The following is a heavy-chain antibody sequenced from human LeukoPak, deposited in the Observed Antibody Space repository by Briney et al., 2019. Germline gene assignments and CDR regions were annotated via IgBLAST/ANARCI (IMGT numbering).Heavy chain of an antibody. CDR1: GFTFSSYA. CDR2: ISYDGSNK. V-gene: IGHV3-30-3*01. CDR3: ARRGGDSGFDY. D-gene: IGHD3-10*01. J-gene: IGHJ4*02. Sequence: GRSLRLSWAAAGFTFSSYAMHWVRQAPGKGLEWVAVISYDGSNKYYADSVKGRFTISRDNSKNTLYLQMNSLRAEDTAVYYCARRGGDSGFDYWGQGALVTVSS.